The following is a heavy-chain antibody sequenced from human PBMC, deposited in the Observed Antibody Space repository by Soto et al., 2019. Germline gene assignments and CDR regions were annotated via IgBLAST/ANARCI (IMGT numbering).Heavy chain of an antibody. CDR2: IYYSGST. D-gene: IGHD3-22*01. V-gene: IGHV4-30-4*01. CDR1: GGSISSGDYY. J-gene: IGHJ6*02. CDR3: ARDLENYYDSSGYGSDV. Sequence: TLSLTCTVSGGSISSGDYYWSWIRQPPGKGLEWIGYIYYSGSTYYNPSLKSRVTISVDTSKNQFSLKLSSVTAADTAVYYCARDLENYYDSSGYGSDVWGQGTTVTVSS.